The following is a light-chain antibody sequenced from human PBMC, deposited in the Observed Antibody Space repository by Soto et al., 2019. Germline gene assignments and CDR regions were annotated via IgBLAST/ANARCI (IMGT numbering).Light chain of an antibody. CDR2: KVS. J-gene: IGKJ2*03. Sequence: VVLTQSPLSLPVTLGQPASIYCRSSQSLVYRDGNTYLNWFQQRPGQSPRRLIYKVSDRDSGVPDTFSSSASGDDLTLKINRVEADDVELYCGVHGRHRSAYSCGRGTKREI. CDR3: VHGRHRSAYS. CDR1: QSLVYRDGNTY. V-gene: IGKV2-30*01.